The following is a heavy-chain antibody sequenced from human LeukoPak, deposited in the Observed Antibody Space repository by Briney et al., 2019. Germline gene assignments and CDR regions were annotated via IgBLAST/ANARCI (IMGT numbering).Heavy chain of an antibody. CDR1: GGSISSYY. J-gene: IGHJ4*02. D-gene: IGHD5-18*01. CDR2: IYYSGST. CDR3: ARGGYSYPYYFDY. Sequence: SETLSLTCTLSGGSISSYYWSWIRQPPAKGLEWIGYIYYSGSTNYNPSLKSRVTISVDTSKNQFSLKLSAVTAADTAVYYCARGGYSYPYYFDYWGQGTLVTVSS. V-gene: IGHV4-59*01.